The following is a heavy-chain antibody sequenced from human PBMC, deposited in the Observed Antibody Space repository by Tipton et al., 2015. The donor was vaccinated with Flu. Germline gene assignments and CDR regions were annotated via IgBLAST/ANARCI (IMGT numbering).Heavy chain of an antibody. Sequence: GLVKPSETLSLTCTVSGGSISSYYWNWIRQPPGKGLEWLGHFYHSGGTNYNPSLQSRVIILVGTSKNQLTLTLNSVTAADTAVYYCAKGYSSSWYGGRWFDPWGQGTLVTVSS. CDR3: AKGYSSSWYGGRWFDP. J-gene: IGHJ5*02. CDR1: GGSISSYY. CDR2: FYHSGGT. D-gene: IGHD6-13*01. V-gene: IGHV4-59*01.